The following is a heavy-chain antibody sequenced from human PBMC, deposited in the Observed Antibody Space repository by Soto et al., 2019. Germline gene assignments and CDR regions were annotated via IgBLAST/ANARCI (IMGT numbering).Heavy chain of an antibody. D-gene: IGHD2-2*01. CDR1: GGTFSSYA. CDR3: ASTGGYLPADSYGMDV. J-gene: IGHJ6*02. V-gene: IGHV1-69*06. Sequence: QVQLVQSGAEVKKPGSSVKVSRKASGGTFSSYAISWVRQAPGQGLEWMGGIIPIFGTANYAQKFQGRVTITADKSTSTAYMELSSLRSEDTAVYYCASTGGYLPADSYGMDVWGQGTTVTVSS. CDR2: IIPIFGTA.